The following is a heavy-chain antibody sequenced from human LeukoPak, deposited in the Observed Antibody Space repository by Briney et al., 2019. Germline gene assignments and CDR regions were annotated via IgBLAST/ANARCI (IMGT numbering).Heavy chain of an antibody. J-gene: IGHJ6*04. Sequence: PGRSLRLSCAASGFTFSSYEMNWVRQAPGKGLEWVSYIGSSGSTIYYADSVKGRFTISRDNAKNSLYLQMNSLRAEDTAVYYCARDRTITFGGVIVISGYYYGMDVWGKGTTVTVSS. D-gene: IGHD3-16*02. CDR3: ARDRTITFGGVIVISGYYYGMDV. CDR2: IGSSGSTI. V-gene: IGHV3-48*03. CDR1: GFTFSSYE.